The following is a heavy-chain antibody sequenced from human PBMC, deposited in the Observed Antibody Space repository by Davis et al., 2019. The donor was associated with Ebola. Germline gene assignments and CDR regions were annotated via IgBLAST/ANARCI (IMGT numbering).Heavy chain of an antibody. J-gene: IGHJ3*02. CDR3: TTPGGQDSGYDVFDI. V-gene: IGHV1-46*03. CDR2: INPNDCRI. Sequence: AASVKVSCKASGYTFTNYYMHWLRQAPGQGLEWMGMINPNDCRIIYAQKFQGRVPVTRDTSTTTVYMDLSSLGSEDTALYYCTTPGGQDSGYDVFDIWGQGTMVTVSS. D-gene: IGHD5-12*01. CDR1: GYTFTNYY.